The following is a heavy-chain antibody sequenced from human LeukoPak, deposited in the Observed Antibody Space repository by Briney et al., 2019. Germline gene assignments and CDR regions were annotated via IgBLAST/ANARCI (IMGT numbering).Heavy chain of an antibody. Sequence: GGSLRLSCAASGFTFSSYWMHWVRQAPGKGLAWVSHIKTDGSSTNYADSVKGRFTISRDNSKNTPYLQMNSLRAEDTAVYYCAKAPWVIAAADAEYFQHWGQGTLVTVSS. V-gene: IGHV3-74*01. D-gene: IGHD6-13*01. CDR3: AKAPWVIAAADAEYFQH. J-gene: IGHJ1*01. CDR1: GFTFSSYW. CDR2: IKTDGSST.